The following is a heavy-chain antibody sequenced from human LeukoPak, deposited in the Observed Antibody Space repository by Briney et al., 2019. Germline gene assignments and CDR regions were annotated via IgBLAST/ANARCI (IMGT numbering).Heavy chain of an antibody. Sequence: GGSLRLSCVVSGFTFSYASMSWVRQTPGKGLEWVGYIKSESDGGTLDYAPPVKGRFILSRDDSKSTLYLQMNSLKTEDTGIYHCTTFHPYYGYWGQGTLVTVSS. V-gene: IGHV3-15*01. D-gene: IGHD3-22*01. J-gene: IGHJ4*02. CDR1: GFTFSYAS. CDR3: TTFHPYYGY. CDR2: IKSESDGGTL.